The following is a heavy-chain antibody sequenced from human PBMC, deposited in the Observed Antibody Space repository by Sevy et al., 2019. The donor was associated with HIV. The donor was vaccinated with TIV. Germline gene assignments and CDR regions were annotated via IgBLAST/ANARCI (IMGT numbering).Heavy chain of an antibody. CDR1: GFTFSNFG. CDR3: ARGPSLIVAGAAGYLDY. J-gene: IGHJ4*02. Sequence: GGSLRLSCTASGFTFSNFGIHWVRQAPGKGLEWVTLMWYDGNNKYYADSVKGRFTISRDTSKNTVYLQMNNLRAKDTAVYYCARGPSLIVAGAAGYLDYWGQGTLVTVSS. V-gene: IGHV3-33*08. D-gene: IGHD2-21*01. CDR2: MWYDGNNK.